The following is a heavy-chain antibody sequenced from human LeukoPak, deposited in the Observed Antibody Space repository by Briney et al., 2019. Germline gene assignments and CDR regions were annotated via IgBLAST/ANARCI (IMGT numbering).Heavy chain of an antibody. CDR3: ARDRSFRGFGELSY. J-gene: IGHJ4*02. Sequence: GGSLRLSCAASGFTFSSYAMLWVRQAPGKGLEWVAVISYDGSNKYYADSVKGRFTISRDNSKNTLYLQMNSLRAEDTAVYYCARDRSFRGFGELSYWGQGTLVTVSS. V-gene: IGHV3-30*04. CDR2: ISYDGSNK. D-gene: IGHD3-10*01. CDR1: GFTFSSYA.